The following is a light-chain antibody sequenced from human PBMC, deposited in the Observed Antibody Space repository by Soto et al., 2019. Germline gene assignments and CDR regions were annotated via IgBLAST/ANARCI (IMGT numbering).Light chain of an antibody. Sequence: QTPTTLSLPHGETATLSCRSSQSISTYSAWYQQKPGQAPRLLIYGASNRASGVPARFSGSGSGTDFTLTISSLEPEDFAVYYCQQNCSIPLTFGGGTKVDIK. CDR3: QQNCSIPLT. CDR2: GAS. V-gene: IGKV3-11*01. CDR1: QSISTY. J-gene: IGKJ4*02.